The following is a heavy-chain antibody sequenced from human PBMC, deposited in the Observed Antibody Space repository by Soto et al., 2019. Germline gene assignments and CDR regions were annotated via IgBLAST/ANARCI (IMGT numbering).Heavy chain of an antibody. CDR2: IYYSGST. D-gene: IGHD3-3*01. V-gene: IGHV4-59*01. Sequence: SETLSLTCTVSGGSISRYYWNWIRQPPGKGLEWIGYIYYSGSTNYNPSLKSRVTISVDTSKNQFSLKLSSVTAADAAVYYCAKDPDYDFWSGVMDVWGQGTTVTVSS. CDR1: GGSISRYY. CDR3: AKDPDYDFWSGVMDV. J-gene: IGHJ6*02.